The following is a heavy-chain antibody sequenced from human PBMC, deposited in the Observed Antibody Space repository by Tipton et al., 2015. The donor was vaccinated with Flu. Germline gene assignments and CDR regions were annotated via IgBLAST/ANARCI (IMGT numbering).Heavy chain of an antibody. Sequence: GLVKPSEPPSLICAVSDYSITSGYYWGWIRQPPGKGLEWIGCISHTGRTYYKPSLKSLVTISIDTSKNQFSLKLSSVTAADTAIYYCARGDYGDYDHEADGFDIWGQGTLVTVSA. CDR3: ARGDYGDYDHEADGFDI. D-gene: IGHD4-17*01. J-gene: IGHJ3*02. CDR2: ISHTGRT. CDR1: DYSITSGYY. V-gene: IGHV4-38-2*01.